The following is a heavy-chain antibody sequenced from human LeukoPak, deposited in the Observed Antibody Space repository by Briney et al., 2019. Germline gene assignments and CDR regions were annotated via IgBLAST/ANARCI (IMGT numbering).Heavy chain of an antibody. CDR1: GYSISSGYY. Sequence: PSETLSLTCTVSGYSISSGYYWGWIRQPPGKGLEWIGSIYHSGSTYYNPSLKSRVTISVDTSKNQSSLKLSSVTAADTAVYYCASFGGSSWYLATYWGQGTPVTVSS. D-gene: IGHD6-13*01. CDR2: IYHSGST. V-gene: IGHV4-38-2*02. J-gene: IGHJ4*02. CDR3: ASFGGSSWYLATY.